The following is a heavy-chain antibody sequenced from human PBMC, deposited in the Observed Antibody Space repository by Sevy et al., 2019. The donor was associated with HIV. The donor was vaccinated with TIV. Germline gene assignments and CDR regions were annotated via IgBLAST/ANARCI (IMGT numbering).Heavy chain of an antibody. CDR1: GDSVSSNSAV. V-gene: IGHV6-1*01. D-gene: IGHD6-13*01. J-gene: IGHJ4*02. CDR2: TYYRSKWYN. Sequence: KQSQTLSLTCAISGDSVSSNSAVWNWIRQSPARGLEWLGRTYYRSKWYNDYAVSVKSRITINPDTSKNQFSLQLNSVTPEDTAVYYCARDRGSSSWPFDYWGQRTLVTVSS. CDR3: ARDRGSSSWPFDY.